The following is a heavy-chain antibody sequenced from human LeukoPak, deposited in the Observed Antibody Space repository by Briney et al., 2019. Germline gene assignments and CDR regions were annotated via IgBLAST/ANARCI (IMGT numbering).Heavy chain of an antibody. Sequence: GGSLRLSCAASGFNFNIYGMNWVRQAPGKGLEWVSSISSESTNIYYTDSVKGRFTIARDNAKNSLYLQMNSLKPEDTAVYYCSRDGSGSGDVWGQGTLVTVSS. V-gene: IGHV3-21*01. J-gene: IGHJ4*02. CDR2: ISSESTNI. D-gene: IGHD2-21*02. CDR1: GFNFNIYG. CDR3: SRDGSGSGDV.